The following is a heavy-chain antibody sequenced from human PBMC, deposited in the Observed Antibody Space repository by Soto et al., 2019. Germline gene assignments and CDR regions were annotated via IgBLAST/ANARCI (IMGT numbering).Heavy chain of an antibody. CDR3: ARVRASSGYYAFDI. J-gene: IGHJ3*02. D-gene: IGHD3-22*01. CDR1: GFTFSSYA. V-gene: IGHV3-30-3*01. CDR2: ISYDGSNQ. Sequence: QVQLVESGGGVVQPGRSLRLSCAASGFTFSSYAMHWVRQAPGKGLEWVAVISYDGSNQHYADSVKGRFIVSRDNSKNTLYLQMNSLRAEDTAVHYCARVRASSGYYAFDIWGQGTMVTVSS.